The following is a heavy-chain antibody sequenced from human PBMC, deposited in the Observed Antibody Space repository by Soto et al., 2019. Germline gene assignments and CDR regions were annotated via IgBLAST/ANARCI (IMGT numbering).Heavy chain of an antibody. CDR2: IYYSGST. V-gene: IGHV4-59*01. D-gene: IGHD4-17*01. CDR1: GGSISSYY. CDR3: ARAGGDYGDYGLFFQH. Sequence: SETLSLTCTVSGGSISSYYWSWIRQPPGKGLEWTGYIYYSGSTNYNPSLKSRVTISVDTSKNQFSLKLSSVTAADTAVYYCARAGGDYGDYGLFFQHWGQGTLVTVSS. J-gene: IGHJ1*01.